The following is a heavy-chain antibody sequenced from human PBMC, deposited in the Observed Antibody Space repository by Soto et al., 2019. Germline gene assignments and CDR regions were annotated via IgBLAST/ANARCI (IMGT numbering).Heavy chain of an antibody. J-gene: IGHJ4*02. CDR2: ISYDGSNK. CDR3: ARDPSDPGRGDPPFDY. CDR1: GFTCSSYG. V-gene: IGHV3-30-3*01. D-gene: IGHD2-21*01. Sequence: PGGSLRLSGAASGFTCSSYGMHCVRQAAGKGLECVAVISYDGSNKYYGDSVKGRFTISRYNSKNTLFLQMNSLRAEDTAVYYCARDPSDPGRGDPPFDYWGQGTLVTVSS.